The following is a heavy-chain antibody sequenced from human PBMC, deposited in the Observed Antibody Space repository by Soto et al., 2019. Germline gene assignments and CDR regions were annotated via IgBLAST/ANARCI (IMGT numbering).Heavy chain of an antibody. CDR1: GYTFTSYD. D-gene: IGHD3-22*01. CDR2: INPNSGNT. V-gene: IGHV1-8*01. CDR3: ARGHNYHDSSGYYAD. J-gene: IGHJ4*02. Sequence: QVPLVQSGAEVKKPGASVKVSCKASGYTFTSYDINWVRQAAGQGLEWMGWINPNSGNTGYAQKFQGRVTMTRSNFVSTAYMELTGLRSDDTAVYYCARGHNYHDSSGYYADWGQGTLVTVSS.